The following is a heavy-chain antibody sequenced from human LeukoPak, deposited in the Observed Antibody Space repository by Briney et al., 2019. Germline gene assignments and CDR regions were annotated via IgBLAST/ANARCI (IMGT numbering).Heavy chain of an antibody. CDR1: GHTLTELS. CDR2: FDPEDGET. CDR3: ARGASVGCSGGSCYSVLGY. J-gene: IGHJ4*02. Sequence: GASVKVSCKVSGHTLTELSMHWVRQAPGKGLEWMGGFDPEDGETIYAQKFQGRVTMTRDTSTSTVYMELSSLRSEDTVVYYYARGASVGCSGGSCYSVLGYWGQGTLVTVSS. V-gene: IGHV1-24*01. D-gene: IGHD2-15*01.